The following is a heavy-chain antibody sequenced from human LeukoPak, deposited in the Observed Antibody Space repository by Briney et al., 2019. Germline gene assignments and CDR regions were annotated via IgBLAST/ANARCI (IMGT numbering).Heavy chain of an antibody. CDR2: ISSSSSTI. V-gene: IGHV3-48*04. D-gene: IGHD2-2*01. CDR1: GFTFSSYS. J-gene: IGHJ4*02. CDR3: AREGLVVPAAKSGTSFDY. Sequence: GGSLRLSCAASGFTFSSYSMNWVRQAPGKGLEWVSYISSSSSTIYYADSVKGRFTISRDNAKNSLYLQMNSLRAEDTAVYYCAREGLVVPAAKSGTSFDYWGQGTLVTVSS.